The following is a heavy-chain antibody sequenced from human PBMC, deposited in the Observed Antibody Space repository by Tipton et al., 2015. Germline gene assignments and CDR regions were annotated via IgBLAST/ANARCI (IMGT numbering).Heavy chain of an antibody. CDR1: GGSISSITW. Sequence: TLSLTCTVSGGSISSITWWTWVRQPPGKGLEWIGQIYHSGNTNYDPSFQSRLTMSVDTSKNQFSLKLSSVTAADTAVYYCAREDFWSGYTFYYWGQGTLVTVSS. D-gene: IGHD3-3*01. V-gene: IGHV4-4*02. J-gene: IGHJ4*02. CDR2: IYHSGNT. CDR3: AREDFWSGYTFYY.